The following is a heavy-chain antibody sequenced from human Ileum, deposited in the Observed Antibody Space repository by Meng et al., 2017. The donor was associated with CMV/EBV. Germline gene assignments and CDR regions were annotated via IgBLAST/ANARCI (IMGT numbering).Heavy chain of an antibody. CDR1: GDSISSDNYH. J-gene: IGHJ4*02. D-gene: IGHD2-21*01. Sequence: QGQPQESGPGLVKPSQTLSLTCSVSGDSISSDNYHWSWIRQPAGKGLEWIGQRHKNGNDNYNASLKSRVTISIDTSKNQFSLTLTSVTAADTAVYYCAIYYGGVGGRGYWAQGTLVTVSS. CDR3: AIYYGGVGGRGY. CDR2: RHKNGND. V-gene: IGHV4-61*02.